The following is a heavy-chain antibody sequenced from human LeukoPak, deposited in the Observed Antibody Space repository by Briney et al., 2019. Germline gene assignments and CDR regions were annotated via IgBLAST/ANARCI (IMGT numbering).Heavy chain of an antibody. V-gene: IGHV3-48*03. D-gene: IGHD3-22*01. CDR1: GFTFSSYE. CDR2: ISSSGSTI. CDR3: ARGPPYYYDSSGYYFGAFDI. Sequence: GGSLRLSXAASGFTFSSYEMNWVRQAPGKGLEWVSYISSSGSTIYYADSVKGRFTLSRDNAKNSLYLQMNSLRAEDTAVYYCARGPPYYYDSSGYYFGAFDIWGQGTMVTVSS. J-gene: IGHJ3*02.